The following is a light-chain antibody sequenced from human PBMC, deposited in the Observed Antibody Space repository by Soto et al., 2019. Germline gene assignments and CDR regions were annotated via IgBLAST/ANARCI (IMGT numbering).Light chain of an antibody. J-gene: IGKJ1*01. V-gene: IGKV1-39*01. CDR3: QQSYSAPRT. Sequence: DIQMTQSPSCLSASVGDRVTITCRASQSISSYLNWYQQKPGKAPKLLIYAASSLQSGVPSRFSGSGSGTDFTLTINSLQPEDFATYYCQQSYSAPRTFGQGTKVDIK. CDR1: QSISSY. CDR2: AAS.